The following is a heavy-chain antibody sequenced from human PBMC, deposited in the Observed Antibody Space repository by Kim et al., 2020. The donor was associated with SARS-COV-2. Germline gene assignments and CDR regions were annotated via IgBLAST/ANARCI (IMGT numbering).Heavy chain of an antibody. Sequence: SETLSLTCTVSGGSISSSSYYWGWIRQPPGKGLEWIGSIYYSGSTYYNPSLKSRVTISVDTSKNQFSLKLSSVTAADTAVYYCAGFIAARPPDAFDIWGQGTMVTVSS. V-gene: IGHV4-39*01. J-gene: IGHJ3*02. CDR3: AGFIAARPPDAFDI. D-gene: IGHD6-6*01. CDR2: IYYSGST. CDR1: GGSISSSSYY.